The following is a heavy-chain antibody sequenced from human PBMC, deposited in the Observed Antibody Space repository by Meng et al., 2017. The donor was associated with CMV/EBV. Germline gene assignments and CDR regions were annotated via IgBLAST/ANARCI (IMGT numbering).Heavy chain of an antibody. CDR2: IKQDGSEK. CDR1: GFTFSSYW. V-gene: IGHV3-7*01. CDR3: ARATTASY. D-gene: IGHD4-17*01. J-gene: IGHJ4*02. Sequence: GESLKISCAASGFTFSSYWMSWVRQAPGKGLEWVANIKQDGSEKYYVDSVKGRFTISRGNAKNSLYLQMNSLRAEDTAVYYCARATTASYWGQGTLVTVSS.